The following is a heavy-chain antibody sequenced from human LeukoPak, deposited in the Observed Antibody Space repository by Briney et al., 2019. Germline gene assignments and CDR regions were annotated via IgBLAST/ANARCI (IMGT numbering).Heavy chain of an antibody. CDR3: ASPTPHGRAV. J-gene: IGHJ6*04. V-gene: IGHV4-39*01. Sequence: SETLSLTCTVSGGSISNSSYYWGWLRQPPGKGLEWIGSIYYSESTYYNPSLKSRVTISVDTSKNKYSLKLGPVTEESTVVYYCASPTPHGRAVWGKGTTVTVSS. CDR1: GGSISNSSYY. CDR2: IYYSEST.